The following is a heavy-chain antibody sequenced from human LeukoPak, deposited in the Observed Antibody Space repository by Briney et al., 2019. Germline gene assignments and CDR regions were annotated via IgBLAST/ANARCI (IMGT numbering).Heavy chain of an antibody. D-gene: IGHD2-2*01. CDR2: ISSTGGAT. CDR1: GFTFSSYV. V-gene: IGHV3-64D*08. Sequence: GESLKISCSASGFTFSSYVFHWVRQAPGKGLEYVSAISSTGGATYYADSVKGRFTISTDNSKNTLYPQMSRLSAEDTAVYYGVKDLSRSRSDFWGQGARVTVSS. CDR3: VKDLSRSRSDF. J-gene: IGHJ4*02.